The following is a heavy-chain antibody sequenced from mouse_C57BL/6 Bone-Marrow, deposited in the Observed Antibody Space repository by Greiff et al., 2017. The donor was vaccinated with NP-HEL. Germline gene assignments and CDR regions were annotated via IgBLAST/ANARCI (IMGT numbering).Heavy chain of an antibody. D-gene: IGHD1-1*01. CDR3: ARKYYYGSSLDY. Sequence: EVQGVESGGGLVKPGGSLKLSCAASGFTFSSYTMSWVRQTPEKRLEWVATISGGGGNTYCPDSVKGRFTISRDNAKNTLYLQMSSLRSEDTALYYCARKYYYGSSLDYWGQGTTLTVSS. J-gene: IGHJ2*01. CDR2: ISGGGGNT. V-gene: IGHV5-9*01. CDR1: GFTFSSYT.